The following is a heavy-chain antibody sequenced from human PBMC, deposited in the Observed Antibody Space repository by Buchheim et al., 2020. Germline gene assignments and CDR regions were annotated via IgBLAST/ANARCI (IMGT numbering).Heavy chain of an antibody. CDR3: AREGLLYSSSPERAYFDY. J-gene: IGHJ4*02. CDR2: IWYDGSNK. Sequence: QVQLVESGGGVVQPGRSLRLSCAASGFTFSSYGMHWVRQAPGKGLEWVAVIWYDGSNKYYADSVKGRFTISRDNSKNTLYLQMNSLRAEDTAVYYCAREGLLYSSSPERAYFDYWGQGTL. D-gene: IGHD6-6*01. V-gene: IGHV3-33*01. CDR1: GFTFSSYG.